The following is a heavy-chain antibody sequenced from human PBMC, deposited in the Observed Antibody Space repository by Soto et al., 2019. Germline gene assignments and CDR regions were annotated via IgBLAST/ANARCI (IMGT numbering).Heavy chain of an antibody. V-gene: IGHV1-18*01. CDR3: ARRKGDPSSAAAFYY. D-gene: IGHD6-13*01. CDR2: IGTYSGRS. CDR1: GYTFTDYS. J-gene: IGHJ4*02. Sequence: QIQLVQSGAEVKRPGASVKVSCKASGYTFTDYSISCVRQAPGQGLEWIGWIGTYSGRSDSAQKVRRRLPMTTDTSTTTAYMDLRSLRFDATAVYYCARRKGDPSSAAAFYYCGQATLVTVSS.